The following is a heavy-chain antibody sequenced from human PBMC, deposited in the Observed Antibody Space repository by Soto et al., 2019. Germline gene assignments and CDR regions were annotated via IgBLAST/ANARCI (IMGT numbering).Heavy chain of an antibody. CDR3: AASYGSGYRAFDY. J-gene: IGHJ4*02. Sequence: QVQLVQSGAEVKKPGSSVKVSCKASGDTFSFYTINWVRQAPGLGLEWMGRVNPIVSMSNYAQKFQGRVTITADKATNTVYMQLSSLRSDDTAIYYGAASYGSGYRAFDYWGQGALVTVSS. CDR1: GDTFSFYT. CDR2: VNPIVSMS. D-gene: IGHD3-10*01. V-gene: IGHV1-69*02.